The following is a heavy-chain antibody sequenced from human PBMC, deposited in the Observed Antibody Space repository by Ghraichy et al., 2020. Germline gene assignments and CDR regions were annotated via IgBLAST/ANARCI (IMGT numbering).Heavy chain of an antibody. CDR1: GGTFSSYA. V-gene: IGHV1-69*13. J-gene: IGHJ6*02. CDR3: ARDLGGSYYRYNYYYGMDV. D-gene: IGHD1-26*01. Sequence: SVKVSCKASGGTFSSYAISWVRQAPGQGLEWMGGIIPIFGTANYAQKFQGRVTITADESTSTAYMELSSLRSEDTAVYYCARDLGGSYYRYNYYYGMDVWGQGTTVTVSS. CDR2: IIPIFGTA.